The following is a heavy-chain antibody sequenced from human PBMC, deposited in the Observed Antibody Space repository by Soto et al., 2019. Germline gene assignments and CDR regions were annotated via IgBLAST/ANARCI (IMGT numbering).Heavy chain of an antibody. D-gene: IGHD3-10*01. CDR1: GYTFTYYW. Sequence: GESLKISFKGSGYTFTYYWIGWVRQLPGKGLEWMWIIYPSDSYTNYSPSFQGHVTISADKSISTAYLQWSSLKASDTAMYYCERLHGSGSYYYGMDVWGQGTTVTVSS. CDR2: IYPSDSYT. CDR3: ERLHGSGSYYYGMDV. V-gene: IGHV5-10-1*01. J-gene: IGHJ6*02.